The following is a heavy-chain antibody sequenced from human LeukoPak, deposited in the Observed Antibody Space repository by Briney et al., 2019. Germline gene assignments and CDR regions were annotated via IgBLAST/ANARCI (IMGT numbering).Heavy chain of an antibody. Sequence: GGSLRLSCAASGFTLSDHYMDWVRQAPGKGLEWVGRSRNKANGYTARYVASVTGRFTISRDDSKNSLYLQMNSLKTEDAAVYYCARSDESGGYFTPGHWGQGTLVTVSS. J-gene: IGHJ4*02. CDR2: SRNKANGYTA. D-gene: IGHD1-26*01. V-gene: IGHV3-72*01. CDR1: GFTLSDHY. CDR3: ARSDESGGYFTPGH.